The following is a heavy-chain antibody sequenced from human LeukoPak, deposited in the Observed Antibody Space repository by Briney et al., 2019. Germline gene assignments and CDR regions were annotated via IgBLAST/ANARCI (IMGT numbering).Heavy chain of an antibody. V-gene: IGHV1-2*02. D-gene: IGHD3-10*02. CDR2: INPNSGGT. CDR3: ARGRKPFSGTAIYSGNWFDP. Sequence: ASVKVSCXASGYTFTGYYMHWVRQAPGQGLEWMGWINPNSGGTNYAQKFQGRVTMTRDTSISTAYMELSRLRSDDTAVYYCARGRKPFSGTAIYSGNWFDPWGQGTLVTVSS. CDR1: GYTFTGYY. J-gene: IGHJ5*02.